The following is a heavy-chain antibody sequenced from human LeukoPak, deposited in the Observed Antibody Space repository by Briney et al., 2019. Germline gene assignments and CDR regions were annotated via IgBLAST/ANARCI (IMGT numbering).Heavy chain of an antibody. CDR3: AREQYYYDSSGYYSSLYGLDV. CDR1: SGSIRGGTYY. J-gene: IGHJ6*02. Sequence: RPSETLSLTCTVSSGSIRGGTYYWSWIRQHSGKGLEWIGYSHYSGTSSYNPSLKSRVIVSVDTTKNQFSLKMSSVTAADTAVYYCAREQYYYDSSGYYSSLYGLDVWGQGTTVTVSS. D-gene: IGHD3-22*01. CDR2: SHYSGTS. V-gene: IGHV4-31*03.